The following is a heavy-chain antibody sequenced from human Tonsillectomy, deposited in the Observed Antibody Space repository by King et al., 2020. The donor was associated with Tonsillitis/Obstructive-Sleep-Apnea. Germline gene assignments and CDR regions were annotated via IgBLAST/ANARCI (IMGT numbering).Heavy chain of an antibody. CDR2: IRSKAYGGTT. V-gene: IGHV3-49*05. CDR1: GFTFGDYA. J-gene: IGHJ6*03. Sequence: VQLVESGGGLVKPGRSLRLSCTASGFTFGDYAMSWFRQAPGKGLEGVGFIRSKAYGGTTEYAASVKGRFTISRDDSKSIPYLQMNSLKTEDTAVYYCTRGGYDFWSGYYTGYYYYMDVWGKGTTVTVSS. CDR3: TRGGYDFWSGYYTGYYYYMDV. D-gene: IGHD3-3*01.